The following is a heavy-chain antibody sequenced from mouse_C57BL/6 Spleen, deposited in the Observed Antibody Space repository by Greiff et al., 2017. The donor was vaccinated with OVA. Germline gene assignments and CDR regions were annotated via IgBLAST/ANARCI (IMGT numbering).Heavy chain of an antibody. J-gene: IGHJ3*01. CDR2: IYPRSGST. Sequence: VQLQQSGAELARPGASVKLSCKASGYTFTSYGISWVKQRTGQGLEWIGEIYPRSGSTYYNEKFKGKATLTADKSSSTAYMELRSLTSEDSAVYFCARKGNYYGSSYTWFAYWGQGTLVTVSA. CDR3: ARKGNYYGSSYTWFAY. V-gene: IGHV1-81*01. D-gene: IGHD1-1*01. CDR1: GYTFTSYG.